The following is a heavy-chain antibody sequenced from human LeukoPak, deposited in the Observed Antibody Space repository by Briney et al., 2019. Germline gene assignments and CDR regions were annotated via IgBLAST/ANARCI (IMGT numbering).Heavy chain of an antibody. Sequence: GGSLRLSCAASGFTFSSYGMHWVRQAPGKGLEWVAFIRYDGSNKYYADSVKGRFTISRDNAKNSLYLQMNSLRAEDTAVYYCARVRYCSSTSCYRPDSFYFDYWGQGTLVTASS. CDR1: GFTFSSYG. CDR2: IRYDGSNK. CDR3: ARVRYCSSTSCYRPDSFYFDY. J-gene: IGHJ4*02. D-gene: IGHD2-2*02. V-gene: IGHV3-30*02.